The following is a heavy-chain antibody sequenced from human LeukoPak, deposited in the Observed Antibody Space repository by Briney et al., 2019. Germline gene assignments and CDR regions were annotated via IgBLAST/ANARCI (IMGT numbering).Heavy chain of an antibody. CDR1: GFIFSSYG. V-gene: IGHV3-33*01. CDR2: IWYDGSNK. Sequence: GRSLRLSCAASGFIFSSYGMHWVRPAQGKGLEWVAVIWYDGSNKYYAGSVKGRFTISRDDSKNTLYLQMDSLRAEDTAVYCCVRDGGAGFDYWGQGTLVTVSS. CDR3: VRDGGAGFDY. D-gene: IGHD1-14*01. J-gene: IGHJ4*02.